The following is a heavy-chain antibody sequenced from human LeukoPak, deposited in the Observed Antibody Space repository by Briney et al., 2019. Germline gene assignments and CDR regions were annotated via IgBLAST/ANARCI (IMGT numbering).Heavy chain of an antibody. V-gene: IGHV3-23*01. J-gene: IGHJ4*02. Sequence: GGTLRLSCAASGFTFSNYGMSWVRQAPGKGLEWVSAMSGSGGHMYYTDSVKGRFTISRDNSKNTLYLQMNSLRAEDTAVYYCAKVVDYYDSLDYFDYWGQGTLVTVSS. CDR2: MSGSGGHM. D-gene: IGHD3-22*01. CDR1: GFTFSNYG. CDR3: AKVVDYYDSLDYFDY.